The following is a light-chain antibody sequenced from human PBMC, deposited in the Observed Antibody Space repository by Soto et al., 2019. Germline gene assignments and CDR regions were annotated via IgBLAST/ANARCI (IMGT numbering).Light chain of an antibody. CDR3: IAYTTSSTLDVV. V-gene: IGLV2-14*01. J-gene: IGLJ2*01. CDR2: EVS. CDR1: SSDVGSYDH. Sequence: QSVLTQPASVSGSPGQSITISCSGTSSDVGSYDHVAWYQQFPGKTPKLTIYEVSNRPSGVSSRFSGSKSGNTASLTISGLQAEDEADYYCIAYTTSSTLDVVFGGGTQLTVL.